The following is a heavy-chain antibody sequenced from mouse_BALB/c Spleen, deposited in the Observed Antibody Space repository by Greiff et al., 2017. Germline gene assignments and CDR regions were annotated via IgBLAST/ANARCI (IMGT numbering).Heavy chain of an antibody. CDR3: ARHYGNYHYYAMDY. D-gene: IGHD2-1*01. CDR1: GFSLTSYG. Sequence: VKLVESGPGLVQPSQSLSITCTVSGFSLTSYGVHWVRQSPGKGLEWLGVIWSGGSTDYNAAFISRLSISKDNSKSQVFFKMNSLQANDTAIYYCARHYGNYHYYAMDYWGQGTSVTVSS. V-gene: IGHV2-2*02. J-gene: IGHJ4*01. CDR2: IWSGGST.